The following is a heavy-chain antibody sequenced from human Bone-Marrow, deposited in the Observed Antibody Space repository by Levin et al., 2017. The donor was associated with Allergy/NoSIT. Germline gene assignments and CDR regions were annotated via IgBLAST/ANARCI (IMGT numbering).Heavy chain of an antibody. Sequence: GESLKISCEASGFTFSTSAMGWVRQAQGKGLEWVSLISGSAGRTDYADSVRGRFIISRDTSQDILHLQMNSLTVEDTATYYCAKKGSPADLSIGAPFFDWGQGSLVTVSP. CDR1: GFTFSTSA. CDR3: AKKGSPADLSIGAPFFD. D-gene: IGHD1-26*01. J-gene: IGHJ4*02. CDR2: ISGSAGRT. V-gene: IGHV3-23*01.